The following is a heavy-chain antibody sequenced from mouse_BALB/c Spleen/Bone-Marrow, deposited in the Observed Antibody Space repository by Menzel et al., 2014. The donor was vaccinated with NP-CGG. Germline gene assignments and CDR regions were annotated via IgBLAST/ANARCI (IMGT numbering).Heavy chain of an antibody. Sequence: EVKVVESGAELVKPGASVKLSCTASGFNIKGTYMHRVKQRPEQGLEWIGRIDPANGNTKYDPKFQGKATITADTSSNTAYLQLSSLTSEDTTVYYCARGGNYFYYWGQGTTLTVSS. V-gene: IGHV14-3*02. CDR2: IDPANGNT. J-gene: IGHJ2*01. CDR1: GFNIKGTY. CDR3: ARGGNYFYY.